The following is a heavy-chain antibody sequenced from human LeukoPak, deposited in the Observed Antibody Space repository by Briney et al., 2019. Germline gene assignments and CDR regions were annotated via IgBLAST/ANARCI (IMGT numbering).Heavy chain of an antibody. V-gene: IGHV3-69-1*01. D-gene: IGHD6-19*01. CDR3: ARVEVAVAIDY. CDR2: ISSSSTI. Sequence: GGSLRLSCAASGFTFSDYYMNWVRQAPGKGLEWVSSISSSSTIYYADSVKGRFTISRDNAKNSLYLQMNSLRAEVTAVYYCARVEVAVAIDYWGQGTLVTVSS. CDR1: GFTFSDYY. J-gene: IGHJ4*02.